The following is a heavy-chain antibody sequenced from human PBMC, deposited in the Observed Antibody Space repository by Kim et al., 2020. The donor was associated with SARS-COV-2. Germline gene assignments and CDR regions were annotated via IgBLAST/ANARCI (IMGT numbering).Heavy chain of an antibody. CDR1: GYTFTSYY. Sequence: ASVKVSCKASGYTFTSYYMHWVRQAPGQGLEWMGLINPSGGSTSYAQKFQGRVTMTRDTSTSTVYMELSSLRSEDTAVYYCARDLTTVTAVTGYYYYGMDVWGQGTTVTVSS. CDR3: ARDLTTVTAVTGYYYYGMDV. J-gene: IGHJ6*02. D-gene: IGHD4-4*01. V-gene: IGHV1-46*01. CDR2: INPSGGST.